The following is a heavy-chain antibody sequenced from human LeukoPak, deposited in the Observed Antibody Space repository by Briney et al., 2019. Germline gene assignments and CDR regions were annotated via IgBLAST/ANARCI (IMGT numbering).Heavy chain of an antibody. V-gene: IGHV3-72*01. D-gene: IGHD5-24*01. CDR2: IRNKANSYTT. CDR1: GFTFSSYS. J-gene: IGHJ4*02. Sequence: PGGSLRLSCAASGFTFSSYSMNWVRQAPGKGLEWVGRIRNKANSYTTEYAASVKGRFTISRDDSKNSLYLQMNSLKIEDTAVYYCARDIQEMADYWGQGTLVTVSS. CDR3: ARDIQEMADY.